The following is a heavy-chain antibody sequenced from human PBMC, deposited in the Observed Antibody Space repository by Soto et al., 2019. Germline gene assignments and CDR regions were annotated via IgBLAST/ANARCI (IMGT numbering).Heavy chain of an antibody. V-gene: IGHV4-4*02. CDR1: GGSVSRDNG. CDR3: EENGSYDLVN. CDR2: IHQSGST. Sequence: PSVTMSLPCGVSGGSVSRDNGWSGVRQRPGRGLEWIGEIHQSGSTNYSPSLKSRVTMSVDKSRNQFSLKLTSVTAAGTAVNYCEENGSYDLVNWGQGTRVT. D-gene: IGHD3-16*01. J-gene: IGHJ4*02.